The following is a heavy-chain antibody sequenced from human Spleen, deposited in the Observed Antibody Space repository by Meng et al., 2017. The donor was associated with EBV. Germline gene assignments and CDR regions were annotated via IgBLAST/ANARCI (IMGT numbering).Heavy chain of an antibody. CDR1: GGSFSGYY. V-gene: IGHV4-34*01. D-gene: IGHD6-19*01. CDR3: ARGLQQGLAPEEFDS. CDR2: INHSGST. J-gene: IGHJ4*02. Sequence: QAQLRQWGAGLLKPSETLSVTCAVYGGSFSGYYWSWIRQPPGKGLQWIGDINHSGSTNYNPSLKSRVTISVDTSKNQFSLKLSSVTAADTAVYYCARGLQQGLAPEEFDSWGQGTPGTVSS.